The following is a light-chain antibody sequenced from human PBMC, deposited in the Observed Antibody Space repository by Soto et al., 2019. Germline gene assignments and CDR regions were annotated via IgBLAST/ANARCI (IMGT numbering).Light chain of an antibody. CDR3: QQYGSSGT. CDR2: AAS. J-gene: IGKJ1*01. V-gene: IGKV3-20*01. CDR1: RSFASSY. Sequence: EIVLTQSPVTLSLSPGERATLSCRASRSFASSYLGWYQQKPGQPPRLLIYAASTRATGVPDRFSGSGSATDFTLTISRLEPEDFAVYYCQQYGSSGTFGQGTKVDIK.